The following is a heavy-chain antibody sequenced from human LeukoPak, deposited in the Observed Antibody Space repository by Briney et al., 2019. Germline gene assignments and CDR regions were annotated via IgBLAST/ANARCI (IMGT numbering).Heavy chain of an antibody. V-gene: IGHV4-59*08. CDR2: IYYSGST. CDR3: ARGNSGYDYAFDI. D-gene: IGHD5-12*01. Sequence: SETLSLTCTVSGGSISSYYWSWIRQPPGKGLEWIGYIYYSGSTNYNPSLKSRVTISVDTSKNQFSLKLSSVTAADTAVYYCARGNSGYDYAFDIWGQGTMVTVSS. J-gene: IGHJ3*02. CDR1: GGSISSYY.